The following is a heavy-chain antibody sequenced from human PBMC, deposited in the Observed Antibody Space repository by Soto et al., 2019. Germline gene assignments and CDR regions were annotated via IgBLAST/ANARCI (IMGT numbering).Heavy chain of an antibody. CDR3: ARSRAADMLDY. V-gene: IGHV4-31*11. D-gene: IGHD2-2*01. CDR2: IDYSGST. CDR1: GGSFSGYY. J-gene: IGHJ4*02. Sequence: PSETLSLTCAVYGGSFSGYYCSWICQHPWKGLEWIGYIDYSGSTYYNPSLKSRVTISVDTSKNQFSLKLSSVTAADTAVYYCARSRAADMLDYWGQGTLVTVSS.